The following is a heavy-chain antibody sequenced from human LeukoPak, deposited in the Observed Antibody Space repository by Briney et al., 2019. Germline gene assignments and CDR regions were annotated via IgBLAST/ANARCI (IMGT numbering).Heavy chain of an antibody. V-gene: IGHV3-49*04. CDR1: GFTFGDYA. D-gene: IGHD2-2*01. CDR3: TRDLQPVVPAADYYFDY. J-gene: IGHJ4*02. CDR2: ISSKAYGGTT. Sequence: GRSLRLSCTASGFTFGDYAMSWVRQAPGKGLEWVGFISSKAYGGTTEYAASVKGRFTISRDDSKSIAYLQMNSLKTEDTAVYYCTRDLQPVVPAADYYFDYWGRGTLVTVSS.